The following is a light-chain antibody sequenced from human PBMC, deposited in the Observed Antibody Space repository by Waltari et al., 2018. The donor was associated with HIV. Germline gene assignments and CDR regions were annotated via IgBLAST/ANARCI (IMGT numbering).Light chain of an antibody. CDR3: QSYDSSLSGRYV. J-gene: IGLJ1*01. V-gene: IGLV1-40*01. CDR2: GNI. Sequence: QSVLTQPPSVSGTPGQRVPISCTGSSSNIGAGYDVHWYQHLPGTAPKLLIFGNINRPSGVPDRFSGSKSDTSASLAITGLQAEDESDYYCQSYDSSLSGRYVFGTGTKVTVL. CDR1: SSNIGAGYD.